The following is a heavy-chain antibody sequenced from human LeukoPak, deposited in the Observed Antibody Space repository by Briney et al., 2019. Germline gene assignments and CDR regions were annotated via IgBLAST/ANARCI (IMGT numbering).Heavy chain of an antibody. CDR1: GFTFSSYA. CDR2: ISGSGGST. D-gene: IGHD6-19*01. V-gene: IGHV3-23*01. J-gene: IGHJ6*02. Sequence: PGGSLRLSCAASGFTFSSYAMSWVRQAPGKGLEWVSAISGSGGSTYYADSVKGRFTISRDNSKNTLYLQMSSLRAEDTAVYYCAKDSSGWEYYYYYYGMDVWGQGTTVTVSS. CDR3: AKDSSGWEYYYYYYGMDV.